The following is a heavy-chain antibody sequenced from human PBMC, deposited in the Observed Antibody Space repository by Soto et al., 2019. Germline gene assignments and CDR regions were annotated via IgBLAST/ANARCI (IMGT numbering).Heavy chain of an antibody. CDR3: AKGGPIIAAAIYDY. CDR1: GFTFSSYW. J-gene: IGHJ4*02. Sequence: PGGSLRLSCAASGFTFSSYWMSWVRQAPGKGLEWVANIKQDGSEKYYVDSVKGRFTISRDNSKNTLYLQMNSLRAEDTAVYYCAKGGPIIAAAIYDYWGQGTLVTVSS. V-gene: IGHV3-7*01. CDR2: IKQDGSEK. D-gene: IGHD6-13*01.